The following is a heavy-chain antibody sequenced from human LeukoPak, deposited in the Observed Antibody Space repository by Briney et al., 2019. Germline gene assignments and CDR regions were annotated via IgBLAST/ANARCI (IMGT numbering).Heavy chain of an antibody. CDR1: GFTFSTYW. J-gene: IGHJ4*02. CDR2: INTNGSPT. Sequence: PGGSLRLSCAASGFTFSTYWMHWVRQAPGKGLVWVARINTNGSPTQYADSVKGRFTISRDNAKTTLYLQMNSLRDEDTAVYYCAGDLVSGSGSLGYWGQGSLGTVSS. V-gene: IGHV3-74*01. D-gene: IGHD3-10*01. CDR3: AGDLVSGSGSLGY.